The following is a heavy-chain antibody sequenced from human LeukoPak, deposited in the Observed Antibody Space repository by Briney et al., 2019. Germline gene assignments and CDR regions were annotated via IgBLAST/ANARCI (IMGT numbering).Heavy chain of an antibody. J-gene: IGHJ4*02. CDR3: ARNLIVYYLGEGFDY. Sequence: PGGSLRLSCAASGFTFSSYAMSWVRQAPGKGLEWVSAISGSGGSTYYADSVKGRFTISRDNSKNTLYLQMNSLRAEGTAVYYCARNLIVYYLGEGFDYWGQGTLVTVSS. CDR2: ISGSGGST. V-gene: IGHV3-23*01. CDR1: GFTFSSYA. D-gene: IGHD3-16*01.